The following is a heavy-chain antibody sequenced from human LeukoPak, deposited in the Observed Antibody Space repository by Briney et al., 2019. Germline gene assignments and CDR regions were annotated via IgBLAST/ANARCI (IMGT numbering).Heavy chain of an antibody. D-gene: IGHD3/OR15-3a*01. V-gene: IGHV4-39*01. CDR3: ARQTGSGLFILP. CDR1: GGSISSSSYY. CDR2: IYYSGNT. Sequence: SETLSLTCTVSGGSISSSSYYWGWIRQPPGKGLEWIGSIYYSGNTYYNASLKSQVSISIDTSKNQFSLKLTSVTAADTAVYYCARQTGSGLFILPGGQGTLVTVSS. J-gene: IGHJ4*02.